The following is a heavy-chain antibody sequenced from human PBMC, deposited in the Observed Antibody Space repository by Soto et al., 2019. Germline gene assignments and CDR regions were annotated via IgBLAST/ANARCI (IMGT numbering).Heavy chain of an antibody. V-gene: IGHV3-23*01. CDR2: ISGSGGST. CDR1: GFTFSSYA. Sequence: GGSLRLSCAASGFTFSSYAMSWVRQAPGKGLEWVSAISGSGGSTYYADSVKGRFTISRDNSKNTLYLQMNSLRAEDTAVFYCAKFPPEYYDSSGYFDYFDYWGQGTLVTVSS. D-gene: IGHD3-22*01. CDR3: AKFPPEYYDSSGYFDYFDY. J-gene: IGHJ4*02.